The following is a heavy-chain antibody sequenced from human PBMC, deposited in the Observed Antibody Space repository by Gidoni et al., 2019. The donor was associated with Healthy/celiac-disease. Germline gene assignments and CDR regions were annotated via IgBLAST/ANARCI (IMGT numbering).Heavy chain of an antibody. J-gene: IGHJ6*02. CDR1: RSTFTTYD. D-gene: IGHD3-9*01. V-gene: IGHV1-8*01. CDR2: MNPNSGNT. CDR3: ARGRTTEYDILTGYTYYYYGMDV. Sequence: QVPLVPSCAAVYRPGTSVKLSSQSSRSTFTTYDIPLVRQATGQGLEWMGWMNPNSGNTGYAQKFQGRVTMTRNTAISTAYMERSSLRSEETAVDYGARGRTTEYDILTGYTYYYYGMDVWGQGTTVTVSS.